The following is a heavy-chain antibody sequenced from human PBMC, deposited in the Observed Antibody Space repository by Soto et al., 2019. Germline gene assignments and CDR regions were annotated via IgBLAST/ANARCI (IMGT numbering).Heavy chain of an antibody. V-gene: IGHV3-30-3*01. CDR3: ASDGYFDL. J-gene: IGHJ2*01. Sequence: QVQLVESGGGVVQPGRSLRLSCAASGFTFSSYAMHWVRQAPGKGLEWVAVISYDGSNKYYADSVKGRFTISRDNSKNTLYLQMNSLRAEDTAVYYCASDGYFDLWGRGTLVTVSS. CDR2: ISYDGSNK. CDR1: GFTFSSYA.